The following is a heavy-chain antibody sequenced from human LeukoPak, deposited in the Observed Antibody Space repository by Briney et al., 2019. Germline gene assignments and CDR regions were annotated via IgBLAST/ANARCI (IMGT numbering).Heavy chain of an antibody. D-gene: IGHD2-2*01. CDR3: AKRGKIVVVPAATTHPYYFDY. V-gene: IGHV3-23*01. J-gene: IGHJ4*02. CDR1: GFTFSSHA. Sequence: GGSLRLSCAASGFTFSSHAMSWVRQAPGKGLEWVSAISGSGGSTYYADSVKGRFTISRDNSKNTLYLQMNSLRAEDTAVYYCAKRGKIVVVPAATTHPYYFDYWGQGTLVTVSS. CDR2: ISGSGGST.